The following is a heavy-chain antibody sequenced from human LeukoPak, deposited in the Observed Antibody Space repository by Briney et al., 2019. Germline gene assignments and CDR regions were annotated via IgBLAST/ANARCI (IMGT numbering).Heavy chain of an antibody. CDR1: GGSLVGNN. Sequence: SKTLSLTAAFKGGSLVGNNWAGIRQPPGKGRDWIGEINHSGSTNYNPSLKSRVTISVDTSKNQFSLKLSSVTAADTAVYYCARGGSGYDLYFDYWGQGTLVTVSS. D-gene: IGHD5-12*01. J-gene: IGHJ4*02. CDR3: ARGGSGYDLYFDY. V-gene: IGHV4-34*01. CDR2: INHSGST.